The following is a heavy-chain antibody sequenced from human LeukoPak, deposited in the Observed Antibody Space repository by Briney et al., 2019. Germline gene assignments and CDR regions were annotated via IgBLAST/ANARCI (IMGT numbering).Heavy chain of an antibody. CDR2: ISSDGHNQ. CDR3: SKRGFCSSGACCLDF. D-gene: IGHD2-2*01. V-gene: IGHV3-30*18. J-gene: IGHJ4*02. Sequence: AGGSLTLSSAASGFTFSGYSMYWVRQATDKGLEKVATISSDGHNQYYADSVKGRFTISRDNSKNTLYLQMNSLRDEDTAVYHCSKRGFCSSGACCLDFWGQGTLVTVSS. CDR1: GFTFSGYS.